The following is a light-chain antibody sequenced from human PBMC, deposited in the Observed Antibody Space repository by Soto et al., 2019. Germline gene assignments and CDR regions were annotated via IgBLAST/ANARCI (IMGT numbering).Light chain of an antibody. Sequence: QSGLTQPASRSGSPGQSITISCTGSSSDIGNYKYVSWYQQHPGKAPKLRIYEGSNRPSGGSLRFSGSKSANTASLPLSGLQADDAAEYYCNSSSNSTFVFGSGTKVT. V-gene: IGLV2-14*01. J-gene: IGLJ1*01. CDR2: EGS. CDR1: SSDIGNYKY. CDR3: NSSSNSTFV.